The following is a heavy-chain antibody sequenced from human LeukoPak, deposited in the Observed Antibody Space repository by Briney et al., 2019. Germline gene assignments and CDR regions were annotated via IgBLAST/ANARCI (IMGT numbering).Heavy chain of an antibody. D-gene: IGHD3-22*01. J-gene: IGHJ4*02. V-gene: IGHV4-39*01. Sequence: SETLSLTCTVSGGSISSSSYYWGWIRQPPGKGLEWIGSIYYSGSTYYNPSLKSRVTISADTSKNQFSLKLSSVTAADTAVYYCARSRPYYYDSSGYFDYWGQGTLVTVSS. CDR3: ARSRPYYYDSSGYFDY. CDR2: IYYSGST. CDR1: GGSISSSSYY.